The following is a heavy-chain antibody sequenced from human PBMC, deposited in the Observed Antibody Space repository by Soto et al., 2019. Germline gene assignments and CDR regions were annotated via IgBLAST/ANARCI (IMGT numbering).Heavy chain of an antibody. CDR3: ARDRQLRYFDWLANDAFDI. V-gene: IGHV3-48*03. CDR2: ISSSGSTI. D-gene: IGHD3-9*01. J-gene: IGHJ3*02. CDR1: GFTFSSYE. Sequence: PGGSLRLSCAASGFTFSSYEMNWVRQAPGKGLEWVSYISSSGSTIYYADSVKGRFTISRDNAKNSLYLQMNSLRAEDTAVYYCARDRQLRYFDWLANDAFDIWGQGTMVTVSS.